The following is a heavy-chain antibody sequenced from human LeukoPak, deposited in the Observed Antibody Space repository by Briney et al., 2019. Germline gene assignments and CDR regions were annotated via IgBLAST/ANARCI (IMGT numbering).Heavy chain of an antibody. CDR3: ARDLLPRSGSSPYGMDV. V-gene: IGHV3-33*01. Sequence: GGSLRLSCAASGFTFSSYGTHWVRQAPGKGLEWVAVIWYDGSNKYYADSVKGRFTISRDNSKNTLYLQMNSLRAEDTAVYYCARDLLPRSGSSPYGMDVWGQGTTVTVSS. J-gene: IGHJ6*02. CDR1: GFTFSSYG. D-gene: IGHD3-10*01. CDR2: IWYDGSNK.